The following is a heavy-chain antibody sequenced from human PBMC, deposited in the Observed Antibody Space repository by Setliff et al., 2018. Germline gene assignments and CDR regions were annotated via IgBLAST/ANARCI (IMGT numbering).Heavy chain of an antibody. CDR3: ARDVFDFRTGQAGP. D-gene: IGHD3-3*01. CDR1: EFALSSSW. J-gene: IGHJ5*02. Sequence: GGSLRLSCAVSEFALSSSWMTWVRQAPGKGLEWVANINQGGSDQFYVESVKGRFTISRDNAKNSLYLQMNSLRVEDTAVYYCARDVFDFRTGQAGPWGRGTLVTVSS. CDR2: INQGGSDQ. V-gene: IGHV3-7*01.